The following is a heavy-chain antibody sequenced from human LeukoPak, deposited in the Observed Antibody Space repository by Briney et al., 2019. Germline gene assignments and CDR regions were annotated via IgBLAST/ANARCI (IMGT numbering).Heavy chain of an antibody. CDR1: GCTFTSHE. J-gene: IGHJ5*02. D-gene: IGHD6-13*01. CDR2: ISSSGTSI. V-gene: IGHV3-48*03. CDR3: ARGPYSSSWSACFDP. Sequence: AGSLRLSCAASGCTFTSHEMNWVRQAPGKGLEWVGYISSSGTSIYYADTVTGSVNISRDNAKISLYLQMNRLRAEDTAVYYCARGPYSSSWSACFDPWGHGTLVTVSS.